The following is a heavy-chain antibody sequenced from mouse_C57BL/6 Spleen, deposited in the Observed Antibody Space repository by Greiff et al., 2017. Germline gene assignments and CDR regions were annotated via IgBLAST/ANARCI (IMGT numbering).Heavy chain of an antibody. CDR1: GFTFSSYA. D-gene: IGHD4-1*01. V-gene: IGHV5-4*01. J-gene: IGHJ2*01. CDR3: AREGRTGTLDY. Sequence: DVHLVESGGGLVKPGGSLKLSCAASGFTFSSYAMSWVRQTPEKRLEWVATISDDGSYTYYPDNVKGRFTISRDNAKNNLYLQMSHLKSEDTAMYYCAREGRTGTLDYWGQGTTLTVSS. CDR2: ISDDGSYT.